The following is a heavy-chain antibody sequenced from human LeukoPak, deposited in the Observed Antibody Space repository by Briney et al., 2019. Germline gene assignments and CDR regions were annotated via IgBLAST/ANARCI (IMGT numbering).Heavy chain of an antibody. Sequence: ASVKVSCKASGYTFTSYYMHWVRQAPGQGLEWMGIINPSGGSTSYAQKFQGRVTMTRDMSTSTVYMELSSLRSEDTAVYYCSWSPRSYYYYMDVWGKGTTVTISS. CDR1: GYTFTSYY. J-gene: IGHJ6*03. CDR2: INPSGGST. CDR3: SWSPRSYYYYMDV. V-gene: IGHV1-46*03.